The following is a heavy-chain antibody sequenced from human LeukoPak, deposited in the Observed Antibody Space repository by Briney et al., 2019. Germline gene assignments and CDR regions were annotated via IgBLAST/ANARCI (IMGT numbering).Heavy chain of an antibody. J-gene: IGHJ4*02. V-gene: IGHV3-23*01. CDR1: GFTFSSYA. CDR3: ARDRIAVAGTLDY. CDR2: ISGSGGST. D-gene: IGHD6-19*01. Sequence: PGGSLRLSCAASGFTFSSYAMSWVRQAPGKGLEWVSAISGSGGSTYYADSVKGRFTISRDNAKNSLYLQMNSLRAEDTAVYYCARDRIAVAGTLDYWGQGTLVTVSS.